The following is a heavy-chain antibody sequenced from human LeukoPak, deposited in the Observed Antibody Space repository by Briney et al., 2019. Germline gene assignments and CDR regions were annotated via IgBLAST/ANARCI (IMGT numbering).Heavy chain of an antibody. J-gene: IGHJ3*01. CDR2: MNPNSGNT. D-gene: IGHD2-2*01. V-gene: IGHV1-8*01. CDR1: GYTFTSYD. Sequence: ASVTVSCKASGYTFTSYDINWVRQAPGQGLEWMGWMNPNSGNTGYAQKFQGRVTMTRNTSISTAYMELSSLRSEDTAVYYCARDASQVVPAAIDFWGQGTMVTVSS. CDR3: ARDASQVVPAAIDF.